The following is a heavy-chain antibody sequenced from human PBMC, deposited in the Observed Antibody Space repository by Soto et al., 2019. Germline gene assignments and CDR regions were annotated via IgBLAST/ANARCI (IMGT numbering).Heavy chain of an antibody. Sequence: AAVKVSCKVPGYTLTELSMHWARQATGKGLEWMGGFNPEDGETIYAQKFQGRVTMTEDTSTDTAYMELSSLKASDTAMYYCARHNRYRSTWFEGWFDPWGQGTLVPVSS. CDR3: ARHNRYRSTWFEGWFDP. J-gene: IGHJ5*02. CDR1: GYTLTELS. V-gene: IGHV1-24*01. CDR2: FNPEDGET. D-gene: IGHD6-13*01.